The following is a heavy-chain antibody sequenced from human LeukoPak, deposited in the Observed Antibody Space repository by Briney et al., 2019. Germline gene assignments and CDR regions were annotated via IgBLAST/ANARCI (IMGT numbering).Heavy chain of an antibody. Sequence: SETLSLTCTVSGVSISDNYWTWIRQPPGRGLEWIGFVYYSGSATYNPSLKSRVTISVDTSENQFSLKLSSVTAADTAVYYCARHISTSSDWRLDYWGQGTLVTVSS. CDR1: GVSISDNY. D-gene: IGHD6-6*01. J-gene: IGHJ4*02. CDR2: VYYSGSA. CDR3: ARHISTSSDWRLDY. V-gene: IGHV4-59*08.